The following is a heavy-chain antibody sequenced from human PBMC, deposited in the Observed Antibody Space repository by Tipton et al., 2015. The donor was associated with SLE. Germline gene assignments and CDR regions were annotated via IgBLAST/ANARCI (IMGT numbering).Heavy chain of an antibody. CDR1: GGSISSSSYY. Sequence: LRLSCTFSGGSISSSSYYWGWIRQPPGKGLEWIGSIYYSGSTYYNPSLKSRVTISVDTSKNQFSLKLSSVTAADTAVYYCARAPDYYDSSGFDYWGQGTLVTVSS. J-gene: IGHJ4*02. V-gene: IGHV4-39*07. D-gene: IGHD3-22*01. CDR2: IYYSGST. CDR3: ARAPDYYDSSGFDY.